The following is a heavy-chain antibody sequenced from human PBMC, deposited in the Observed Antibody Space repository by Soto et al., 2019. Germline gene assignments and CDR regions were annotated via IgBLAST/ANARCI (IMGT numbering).Heavy chain of an antibody. D-gene: IGHD3-22*01. CDR1: DGSISSGVYY. V-gene: IGHV4-31*03. CDR3: ARIDPGYYDSSGYYFDY. CDR2: IYYSGNT. J-gene: IGHJ4*02. Sequence: LSLTCSVSDGSISSGVYYWSWIRQHPGKGLEWIGYIYYSGNTYYNPSLKSRLTISVDTSKNQFSLKLSSVTAADTAVYYCARIDPGYYDSSGYYFDYWGQGTLVTVSS.